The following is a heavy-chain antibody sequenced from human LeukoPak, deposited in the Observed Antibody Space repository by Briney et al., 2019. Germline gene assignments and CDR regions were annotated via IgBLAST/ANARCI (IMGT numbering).Heavy chain of an antibody. J-gene: IGHJ3*02. Sequence: GGSLRLSCVASGFNFSIFSIHWVRQAPGKGLEWVSSISSRSTHKYYTDSVKGRFTISRDNAKNSLYLQMSSLTVEDTAIFYCARMGDYGGDAYDIWGQGTMLTVSS. CDR2: ISSRSTHK. CDR3: ARMGDYGGDAYDI. V-gene: IGHV3-21*06. D-gene: IGHD4-17*01. CDR1: GFNFSIFS.